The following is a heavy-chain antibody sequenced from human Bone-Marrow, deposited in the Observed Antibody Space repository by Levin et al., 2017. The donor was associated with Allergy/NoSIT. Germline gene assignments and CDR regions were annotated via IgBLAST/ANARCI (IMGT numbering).Heavy chain of an antibody. Sequence: SQTLSLTCSVSGDSIRHFYWSWIRQPPGKGLEWIGYIYDSARTNYSPALKSRATISVDTSKNQFSLKLTSVTAADTAVYYCAVGMTGQFYLCMDVWGKGTTVTVSS. D-gene: IGHD3-9*01. CDR1: GDSIRHFY. J-gene: IGHJ6*03. CDR2: IYDSART. V-gene: IGHV4-59*01. CDR3: AVGMTGQFYLCMDV.